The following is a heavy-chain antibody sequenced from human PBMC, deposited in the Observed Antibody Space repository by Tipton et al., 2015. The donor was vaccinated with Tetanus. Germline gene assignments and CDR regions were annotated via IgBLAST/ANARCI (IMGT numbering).Heavy chain of an antibody. J-gene: IGHJ4*02. V-gene: IGHV4-31*03. D-gene: IGHD2/OR15-2a*01. CDR2: IYYSGDT. Sequence: TLSLTCSVSGGSINSGGYFWNWIRQQPGKGPEWIGYIYYSGDTFYNPSLKSRVTISVDTSKNQFSLNLTSMSVADTATYYCARGTFHAFDFWGQGVQVTVSS. CDR1: GGSINSGGYF. CDR3: ARGTFHAFDF.